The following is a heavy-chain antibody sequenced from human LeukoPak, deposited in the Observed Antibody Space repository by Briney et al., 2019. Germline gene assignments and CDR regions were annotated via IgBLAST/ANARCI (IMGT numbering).Heavy chain of an antibody. CDR1: GFTFSNAW. V-gene: IGHV3-15*01. J-gene: IGHJ4*02. D-gene: IGHD3/OR15-3a*01. CDR2: IKRKGDDGTI. CDR3: TAGTGRSDFDY. Sequence: GGSLRLYCAASGFTFSNAWMSWVRQAPGKGLEWVGRIKRKGDDGTIDYAAPVKGRLTISRDDSKNTLYLQMNSLKSEDTAVYYCTAGTGRSDFDYWGQGTLVTVSS.